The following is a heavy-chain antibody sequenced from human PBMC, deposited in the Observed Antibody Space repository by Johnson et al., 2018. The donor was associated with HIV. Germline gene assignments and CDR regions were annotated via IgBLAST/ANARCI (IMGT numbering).Heavy chain of an antibody. CDR3: ARVRTGDSSGYHDAFDI. CDR1: GFTFSSYG. D-gene: IGHD3-22*01. Sequence: QVQLVESGGGVVQPGRSLRLSCAASGFTFSSYGMHWVRQAPGKGLEWVAVISYDGSNKYYADSVKGRFTISRDNSKNTLYLQMNSLRVEDTALYYCARVRTGDSSGYHDAFDIWGQGTMVTVSS. V-gene: IGHV3-30*03. J-gene: IGHJ3*02. CDR2: ISYDGSNK.